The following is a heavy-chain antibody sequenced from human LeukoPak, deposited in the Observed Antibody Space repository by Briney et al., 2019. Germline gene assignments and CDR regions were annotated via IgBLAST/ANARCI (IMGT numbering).Heavy chain of an antibody. J-gene: IGHJ3*02. CDR3: ARDGATNTIGAFDI. CDR2: INPSDGST. D-gene: IGHD3-3*01. V-gene: IGHV1-46*01. CDR1: GYTFTSYY. Sequence: ASVKVSCKAAGYTFTSYYMHWVRQAPGQGLEWVGRINPSDGSTTSAQRFQGRIIMTRDTSTSAAYMELRSLRFDDTAVYYCARDGATNTIGAFDIWGQGTMVTVSS.